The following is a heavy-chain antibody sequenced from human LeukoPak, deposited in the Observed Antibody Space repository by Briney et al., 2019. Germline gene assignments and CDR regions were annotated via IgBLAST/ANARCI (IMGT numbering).Heavy chain of an antibody. Sequence: GGSLRLSCAASGFTFSSYSMNWVHQAPGKGLEWVSSISSSSSYIYYADSVKGRFTISRDNAKNSLYLQMNSLRAEDTAVYYCARDKILTTPTFGGVIVDYWGQGTLVTVSS. CDR3: ARDKILTTPTFGGVIVDY. J-gene: IGHJ4*02. CDR2: ISSSSSYI. D-gene: IGHD3-16*02. V-gene: IGHV3-21*01. CDR1: GFTFSSYS.